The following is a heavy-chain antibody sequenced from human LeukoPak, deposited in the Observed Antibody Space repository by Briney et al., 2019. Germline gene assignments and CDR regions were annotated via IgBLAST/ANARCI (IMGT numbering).Heavy chain of an antibody. CDR1: GGSISSYY. D-gene: IGHD2-15*01. CDR3: VRVAAKTVDY. Sequence: SETLSLTCTVSGGSISSYYWSWIRQPPGKGLEWIGSIYYSGNTYYNPSLKSRVTISIDTSKNQFSLKLSSVTAADTAVYYCVRVAAKTVDYWGQGTLVTVSS. CDR2: IYYSGNT. V-gene: IGHV4-59*12. J-gene: IGHJ4*02.